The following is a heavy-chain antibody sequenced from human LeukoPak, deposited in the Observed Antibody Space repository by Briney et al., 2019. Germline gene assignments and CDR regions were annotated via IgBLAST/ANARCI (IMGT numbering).Heavy chain of an antibody. Sequence: SVKVSCKASGGTFSSYAISWVRQAPGQGLEWMGRIIPILGIANYAQKFQGRVTITADKSTSTAYMELSSLRSEDTAVYYCARDPPFLGGSNGDYWGQGTLVTVSS. J-gene: IGHJ4*02. D-gene: IGHD2-15*01. CDR2: IIPILGIA. CDR3: ARDPPFLGGSNGDY. CDR1: GGTFSSYA. V-gene: IGHV1-69*04.